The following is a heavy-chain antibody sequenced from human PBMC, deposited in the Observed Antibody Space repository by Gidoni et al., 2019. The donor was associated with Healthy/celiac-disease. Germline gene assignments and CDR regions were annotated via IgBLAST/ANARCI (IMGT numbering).Heavy chain of an antibody. CDR3: ARDHIVVVVAATPWTYYYGMDV. CDR1: GFTFSSYW. J-gene: IGHJ6*02. Sequence: EVQLVVSGGGLVQPGGSLRLSCAASGFTFSSYWMSWVRQAPGKGLEWVANIKQDGSEKYYVDSVKGRFTISRDNAKNSLYLQMNSLRAEDTAVYYCARDHIVVVVAATPWTYYYGMDVWGQGTTVTVSS. D-gene: IGHD2-15*01. CDR2: IKQDGSEK. V-gene: IGHV3-7*01.